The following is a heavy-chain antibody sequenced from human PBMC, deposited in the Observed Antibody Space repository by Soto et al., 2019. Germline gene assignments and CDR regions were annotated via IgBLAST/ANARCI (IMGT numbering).Heavy chain of an antibody. Sequence: EVQVLESGGGLVQPGGSLRLSCEGSEFTVSGHAMTWIRQAPGKGPEWVSTITADGGTYYADSVKGRFAMSRDTSEHTXXLQMNSLGAEDTAAYYCAPHVSCSGGSCQYDAFAIRGQGTMVTVSS. D-gene: IGHD2-15*01. V-gene: IGHV3-23*01. J-gene: IGHJ3*02. CDR1: EFTVSGHA. CDR2: ITADGGT. CDR3: APHVSCSGGSCQYDAFAI.